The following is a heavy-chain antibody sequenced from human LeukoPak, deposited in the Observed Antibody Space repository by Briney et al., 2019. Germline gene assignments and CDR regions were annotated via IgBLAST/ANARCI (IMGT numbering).Heavy chain of an antibody. J-gene: IGHJ6*02. Sequence: GGSLRLSCAASGFTVSSNYMSWVRQAPGKGLEWVSVIYSGGSTYYADSVKGRFTISRDNSKNTLYLQMNSLRAEDTAVYYCARDYYGLGGSGRKTKNYYYYYGMDVWGQGTTVTVSS. V-gene: IGHV3-66*01. CDR3: ARDYYGLGGSGRKTKNYYYYYGMDV. CDR2: IYSGGST. D-gene: IGHD3-10*01. CDR1: GFTVSSNY.